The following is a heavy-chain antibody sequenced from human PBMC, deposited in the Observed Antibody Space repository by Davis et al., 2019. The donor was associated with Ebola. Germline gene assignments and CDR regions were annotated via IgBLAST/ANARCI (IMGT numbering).Heavy chain of an antibody. Sequence: GESLKISCGASGFTFSRYSMNWVRQAPGKGLEWIAFISTGGHDTYYADSVRGRFTISRDNAKNLLYLQLNSLRDEDTALYYCAKDAEDGSGNWFFDFRGRGALVTVSS. CDR3: AKDAEDGSGNWFFDF. J-gene: IGHJ2*01. D-gene: IGHD5-24*01. V-gene: IGHV3-48*02. CDR1: GFTFSRYS. CDR2: ISTGGHDT.